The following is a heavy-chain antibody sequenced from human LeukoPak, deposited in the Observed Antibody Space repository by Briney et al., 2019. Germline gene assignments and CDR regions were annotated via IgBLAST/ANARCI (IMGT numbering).Heavy chain of an antibody. CDR1: GFTFSSYA. Sequence: GGSLRLSCAASGFTFSSYAMHWVRQAPGKGLEWVAVISYDGSNKYYADSVKGRFTISRDNSKNTLYLQMNSLRAEDTAVYYCARSDYGDVNYFDYWGQGTLVTVSS. V-gene: IGHV3-30*04. J-gene: IGHJ4*02. CDR3: ARSDYGDVNYFDY. D-gene: IGHD4-17*01. CDR2: ISYDGSNK.